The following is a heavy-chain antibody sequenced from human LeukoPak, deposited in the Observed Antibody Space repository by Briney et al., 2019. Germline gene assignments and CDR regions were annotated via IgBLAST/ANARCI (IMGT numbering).Heavy chain of an antibody. D-gene: IGHD3-22*01. J-gene: IGHJ5*02. Sequence: GSLRLSCAASGFKFDDYDMSWVRQAPGKGLEWVCDINWNGAWTGYADSVKGRFTISRDNAKNSLYLQMNSLRAEDTALYYCAGYYYDSSRGFDLWGQGTLVTVSA. CDR1: GFKFDDYD. CDR3: AGYYYDSSRGFDL. CDR2: INWNGAWT. V-gene: IGHV3-20*04.